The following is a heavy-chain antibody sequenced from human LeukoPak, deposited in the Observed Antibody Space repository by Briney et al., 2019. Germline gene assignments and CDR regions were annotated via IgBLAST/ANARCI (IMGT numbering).Heavy chain of an antibody. CDR2: ISYDGSNK. CDR1: GFTFSSYA. J-gene: IGHJ4*02. D-gene: IGHD3-22*01. CDR3: ARAAWDYYDSSGYYYDY. Sequence: GGSLRLSCAASGFTFSSYAMHWVRQAPGKGLEWVAVISYDGSNKKYADSVKGRFTISRDNSKKTLYLQMNSLRAEDTAVYYWARAAWDYYDSSGYYYDYWGEGTLVTVSS. V-gene: IGHV3-30-3*01.